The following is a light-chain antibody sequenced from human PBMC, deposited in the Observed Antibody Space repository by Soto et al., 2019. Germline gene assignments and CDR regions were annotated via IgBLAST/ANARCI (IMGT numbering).Light chain of an antibody. Sequence: QSVLTQPPSASGTPGQRVTISCSGSSSNIGSNSVYWYQQLPGTAPKLLIYSNSQRPSGVPDRFSGSKSGTSASLAISGLRSEDEADYYCAAWDDSLSGLVFGVGTKFTVL. CDR3: AAWDDSLSGLV. J-gene: IGLJ2*01. CDR1: SSNIGSNS. V-gene: IGLV1-47*02. CDR2: SNS.